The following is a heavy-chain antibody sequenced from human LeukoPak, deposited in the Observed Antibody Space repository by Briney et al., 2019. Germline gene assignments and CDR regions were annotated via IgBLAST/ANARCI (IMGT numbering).Heavy chain of an antibody. J-gene: IGHJ3*02. CDR1: GYTFTSYG. Sequence: ASVKVSCKASGYTFTSYGISWVRQAPGQGLEWMGWISAYNGNTNYAQKFQGRVTITADESTSTAYMELSSLRSEDTAVYYCARDTSDSSGYYNSRAGYDAFDIWGQGTMVTVSS. V-gene: IGHV1-18*01. D-gene: IGHD3-22*01. CDR3: ARDTSDSSGYYNSRAGYDAFDI. CDR2: ISAYNGNT.